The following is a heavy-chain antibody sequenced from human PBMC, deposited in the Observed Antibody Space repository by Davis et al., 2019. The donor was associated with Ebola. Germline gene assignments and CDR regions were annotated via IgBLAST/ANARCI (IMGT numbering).Heavy chain of an antibody. CDR2: ISYDGSNK. CDR3: AKETAFTWIQLWFIDY. Sequence: GGSLKISCAASGFTFSSYGMHWVRQAPGKGLEWVAVISYDGSNKYYADSVKGRFTISRDNSKNTLYLQMNSLRAEDTAVYYCAKETAFTWIQLWFIDYWGQGTLVTVSS. D-gene: IGHD5-18*01. V-gene: IGHV3-30*18. J-gene: IGHJ4*02. CDR1: GFTFSSYG.